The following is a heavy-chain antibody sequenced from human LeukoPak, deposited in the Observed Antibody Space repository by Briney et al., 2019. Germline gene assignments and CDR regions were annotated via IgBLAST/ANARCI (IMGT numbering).Heavy chain of an antibody. V-gene: IGHV3-53*01. CDR2: IYSGGST. J-gene: IGHJ4*02. CDR3: ARGGDAFGYSSSWFDY. D-gene: IGHD6-13*01. Sequence: GGSLTLPCAASGFTVSSNYMSWVRQAPGKGLEWVSVIYSGGSTYYADSVKGRFIISRDNSKNTLYLQMNSLRAEDTAVYYCARGGDAFGYSSSWFDYWGQGTLVTVSS. CDR1: GFTVSSNY.